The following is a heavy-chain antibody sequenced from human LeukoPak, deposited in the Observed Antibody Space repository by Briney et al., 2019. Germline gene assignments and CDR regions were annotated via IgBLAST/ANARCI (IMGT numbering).Heavy chain of an antibody. CDR1: GGSISSGSYY. D-gene: IGHD3-10*01. Sequence: SETLSLTCTVSGGSISSGSYYWSWIRQPAGKGLEWIGRIYTSGSTNYNPSLKSRVTISVDTSKNQFSLKLSSVTAADTAVYYCARSNPMVRGVITDAFDIWGQGTMVTVSS. CDR3: ARSNPMVRGVITDAFDI. CDR2: IYTSGST. J-gene: IGHJ3*02. V-gene: IGHV4-61*02.